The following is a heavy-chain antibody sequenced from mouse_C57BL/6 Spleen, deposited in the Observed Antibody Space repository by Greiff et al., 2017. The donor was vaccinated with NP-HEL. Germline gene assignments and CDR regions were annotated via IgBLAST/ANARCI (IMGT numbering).Heavy chain of an antibody. CDR2: INPNNGGT. CDR3: ARGVTTVVATRYFDV. Sequence: EVQLQQSGPELVKPGASVKISCKASGYTFTDYYMNWVKQSHGKSLEWIGDINPNNGGTSYNQKFKGKATLTVDKSSSTADMELRSLTSEDSAVYYSARGVTTVVATRYFDVWGTGTTVTVSS. D-gene: IGHD1-1*01. CDR1: GYTFTDYY. V-gene: IGHV1-26*01. J-gene: IGHJ1*03.